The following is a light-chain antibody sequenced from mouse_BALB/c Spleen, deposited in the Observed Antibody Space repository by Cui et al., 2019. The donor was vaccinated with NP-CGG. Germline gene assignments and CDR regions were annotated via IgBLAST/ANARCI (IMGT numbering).Light chain of an antibody. CDR2: GTN. Sequence: AVVTPATVHTTSPGETVTLTCRSSTGAVTTSNYANWVQEKPDHLFTGLIGGTNNRAPGVPARFSGSLIGDKAALTITGAQTEDEAIYFCVLWYSNHWVFGGGTKLTVL. CDR3: VLWYSNHWV. J-gene: IGLJ1*01. V-gene: IGLV1*01. CDR1: TGAVTTSNY.